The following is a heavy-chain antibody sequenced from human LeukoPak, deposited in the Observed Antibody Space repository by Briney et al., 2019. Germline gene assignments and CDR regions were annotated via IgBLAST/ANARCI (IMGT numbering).Heavy chain of an antibody. V-gene: IGHV4-34*01. CDR3: ARDYSGLYWYFDL. D-gene: IGHD4-23*01. Sequence: SETLSLTCAVYGESLSDFSWTWIRQPPGKGLEWIGEISHSGSTDYSPSLKSRVTMSVDTSKNQFSLKLSSVTAADTAVYYCARDYSGLYWYFDLWGRGTLVTVSS. CDR2: ISHSGST. J-gene: IGHJ2*01. CDR1: GESLSDFS.